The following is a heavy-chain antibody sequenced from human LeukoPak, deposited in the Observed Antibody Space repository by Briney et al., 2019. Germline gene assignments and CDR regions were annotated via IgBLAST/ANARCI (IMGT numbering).Heavy chain of an antibody. Sequence: ASVQVSCKASGYTFTGYYMHWVRQAPGQGLEWMGWINPNSGGTNYAQKFQGRVTMTRDTSISTAYMELRRLTSDDTAVYYCARDRWGSGYDPSYFDYWGQGTLVTVSS. CDR1: GYTFTGYY. CDR3: ARDRWGSGYDPSYFDY. D-gene: IGHD5-12*01. CDR2: INPNSGGT. J-gene: IGHJ4*02. V-gene: IGHV1-2*02.